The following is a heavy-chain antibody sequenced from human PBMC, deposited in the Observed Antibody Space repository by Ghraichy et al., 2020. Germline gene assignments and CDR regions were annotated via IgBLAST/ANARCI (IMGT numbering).Heavy chain of an antibody. V-gene: IGHV1-69*13. CDR3: AREPSDYGDYYYYYGMDV. CDR2: IIPIFGTA. Sequence: SVKVSCKASGGTFSSYAISWVRQAPGQGLEWMGGIIPIFGTANYAQKFHGRVTITADESTSTAYMELSSLRSEDTAVYYCAREPSDYGDYYYYYGMDVWGQGTTVTVSS. J-gene: IGHJ6*02. CDR1: GGTFSSYA. D-gene: IGHD4-17*01.